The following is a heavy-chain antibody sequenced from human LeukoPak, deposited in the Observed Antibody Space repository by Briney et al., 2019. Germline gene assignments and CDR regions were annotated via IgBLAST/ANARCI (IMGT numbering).Heavy chain of an antibody. CDR1: GGSISSSSYY. V-gene: IGHV4-61*01. CDR3: ARDFRSFDP. J-gene: IGHJ5*02. CDR2: IYYSGST. Sequence: SETLSLTCTVSGGSISSSSYYWSWIRQPPGKGLEWIGYIYYSGSTNYDPSLKSRVTISVDTSKNQFSLRLSSVTAADTAVYYCARDFRSFDPWGQGTLVTVSS.